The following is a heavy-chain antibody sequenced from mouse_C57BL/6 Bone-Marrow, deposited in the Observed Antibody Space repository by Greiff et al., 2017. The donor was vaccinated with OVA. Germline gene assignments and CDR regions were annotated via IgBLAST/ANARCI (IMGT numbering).Heavy chain of an antibody. CDR2: ISSGGSYT. Sequence: EVQLQQSGGDLVKPGGSLKLSCAASGFTFSSYGMSWVRQTPDKRLEWVATISSGGSYTYYPDSVKGRFTISRDNAKNTLYLQMSSLKSEDTAMYYCARLFPVAYWGQGTLVTVSA. V-gene: IGHV5-6*01. J-gene: IGHJ3*01. CDR1: GFTFSSYG. CDR3: ARLFPVAY.